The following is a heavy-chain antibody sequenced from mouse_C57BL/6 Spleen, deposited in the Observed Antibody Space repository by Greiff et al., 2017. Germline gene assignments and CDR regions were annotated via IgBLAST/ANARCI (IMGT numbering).Heavy chain of an antibody. V-gene: IGHV3-6*01. CDR2: ISYDGSN. J-gene: IGHJ1*03. D-gene: IGHD4-1*01. CDR3: AREWDDGYFDV. CDR1: GYSITSGYY. Sequence: EVKLVESGPGLVKPSQSLSLTCSVTGYSITSGYYWNWIRQFPGNKLEWMGYISYDGSNNYNPSLKNRISITRDTSKNQFFLKLNSVTTEDTATYYCAREWDDGYFDVWGTGTTVTVSS.